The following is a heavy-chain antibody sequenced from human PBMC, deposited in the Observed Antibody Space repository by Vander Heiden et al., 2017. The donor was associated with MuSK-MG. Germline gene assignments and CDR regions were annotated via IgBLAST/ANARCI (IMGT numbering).Heavy chain of an antibody. V-gene: IGHV3-30*18. CDR1: GFPFSTSG. CDR2: ISYDGSNK. CDR3: VKRGIAGAGTKECWFDP. Sequence: QVQLVESGGGVVQPGRSLRLSCAASGFPFSTSGMPWVRQTPGKGLEWVAVISYDGSNKYYADSVKGRVTISRDNSKNMLYLQMNSLRPEDTAVYYCVKRGIAGAGTKECWFDPWGQGTLVTVSS. D-gene: IGHD6-19*01. J-gene: IGHJ5*02.